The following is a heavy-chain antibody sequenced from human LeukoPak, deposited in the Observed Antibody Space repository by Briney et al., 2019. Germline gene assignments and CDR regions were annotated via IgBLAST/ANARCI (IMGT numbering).Heavy chain of an antibody. J-gene: IGHJ4*02. CDR1: GFTFSSYA. CDR2: ISYDGSNK. Sequence: GGSLRLSCAASGFTFSSYAMHWVRQAPGKGLEWVAVISYDGSNKYYADSVKGRFTISRDNSENTLYLQMNSLRAEDTAVYYCARDQIYYDSSGSFDYWGQGTLVTVSS. D-gene: IGHD3-22*01. V-gene: IGHV3-30-3*01. CDR3: ARDQIYYDSSGSFDY.